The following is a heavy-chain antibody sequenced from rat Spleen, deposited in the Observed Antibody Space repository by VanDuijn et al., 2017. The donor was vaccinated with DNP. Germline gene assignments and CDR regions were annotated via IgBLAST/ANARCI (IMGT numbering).Heavy chain of an antibody. CDR2: ISSGGNT. CDR3: ANWDY. Sequence: QVQLKESGPGLVQPSQTLSLTCTVSGFSLTSYTVSWVRQPPGKGLEWIAAISSGGNTYYNSALKSRLSISRDTSKSQVFLKMNSLQTEDTAMYFCANWDYWGQGVMVTVSS. CDR1: GFSLTSYT. J-gene: IGHJ2*01. D-gene: IGHD4-2*01. V-gene: IGHV2-6*01.